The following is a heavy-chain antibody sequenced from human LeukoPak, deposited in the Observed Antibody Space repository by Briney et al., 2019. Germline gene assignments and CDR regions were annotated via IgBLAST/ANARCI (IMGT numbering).Heavy chain of an antibody. V-gene: IGHV4-39*01. CDR2: IYYSGST. J-gene: IGHJ6*03. Sequence: SETLSLTCSVSGGSISSSSNFWGWIRQPPGKGLEWIGNIYYSGSTYYNPSLKSRVTISVDTSKNQFSLKLSSVTAADTAVYYCARHKHYYYYYMDVWGKGTTVTISS. CDR3: ARHKHYYYYYMDV. CDR1: GGSISSSSNF.